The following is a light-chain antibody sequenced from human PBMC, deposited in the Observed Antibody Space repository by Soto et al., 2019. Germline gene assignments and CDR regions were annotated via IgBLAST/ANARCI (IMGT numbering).Light chain of an antibody. J-gene: IGLJ1*01. V-gene: IGLV9-49*01. CDR1: SGYSNYK. Sequence: QSVLTQPPSASASLGASVTLTCTLSSGYSNYKVDWYQQRPGKGPRFVMRVGTGGIVGSKGDGIPDRFSVLGSGLNRYLTIENIQEEDESDYYCGADHGSGTYFVYVFGTGTKVTVL. CDR3: GADHGSGTYFVYV. CDR2: VGTGGIVG.